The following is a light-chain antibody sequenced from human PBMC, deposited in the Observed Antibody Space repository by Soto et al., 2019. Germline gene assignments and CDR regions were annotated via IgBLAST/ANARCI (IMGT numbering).Light chain of an antibody. CDR2: DAS. CDR3: QQRSNWPT. Sequence: IVLTQSPPTLSLYPGERATLSCRASQSVSSYLAWYHQKPRQAPRLLIYDASNRATGIPARFSGSGSGTDFTLTISGLEPEDFAVYYCQQRSNWPTFGQGTKV. CDR1: QSVSSY. J-gene: IGKJ1*01. V-gene: IGKV3-11*01.